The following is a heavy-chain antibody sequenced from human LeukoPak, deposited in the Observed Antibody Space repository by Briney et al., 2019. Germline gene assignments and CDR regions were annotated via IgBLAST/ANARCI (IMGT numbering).Heavy chain of an antibody. CDR1: GGSITSYY. Sequence: SETLSLTCTVSGGSITSYYWSWIRQPPGKGLEWIGFIFYSGSTNYNPSLKSRVTMSVDTSKNQFSLQLSSVTAADTAVYYCARRTYFDLWGRGTLVTVSS. CDR3: ARRTYFDL. V-gene: IGHV4-59*08. J-gene: IGHJ2*01. CDR2: IFYSGST.